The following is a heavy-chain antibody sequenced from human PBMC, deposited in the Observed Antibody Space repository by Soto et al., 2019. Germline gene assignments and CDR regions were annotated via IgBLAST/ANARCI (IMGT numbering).Heavy chain of an antibody. V-gene: IGHV3-48*02. CDR1: GFAFSVYS. Sequence: EVQLLESGGGLVQPGGSLRLSCAASGFAFSVYSMNWIRQAPGKGLQWVAYMTSDMRTIHYADSVKGRFTISRDNAKNLVFLQRTTLRHEDTAVYFCAGSVEGHFDNWGHGALVTVSS. CDR3: AGSVEGHFDN. CDR2: MTSDMRTI. J-gene: IGHJ4*01. D-gene: IGHD6-19*01.